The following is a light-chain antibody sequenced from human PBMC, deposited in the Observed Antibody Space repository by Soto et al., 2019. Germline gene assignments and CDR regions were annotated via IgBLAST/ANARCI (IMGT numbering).Light chain of an antibody. CDR3: QQYGSSPWT. J-gene: IGKJ1*01. CDR1: QSVGPN. CDR2: GVS. Sequence: EIGVTQSGDNLSGSPGESAALSGRASQSVGPNLVWYQQKFGQAPRLLIYGVSTRATGVPARFSGSGSGTDFTLTISRLEPEDFAVYYCQQYGSSPWTVGQGTKVDIK. V-gene: IGKV3-20*01.